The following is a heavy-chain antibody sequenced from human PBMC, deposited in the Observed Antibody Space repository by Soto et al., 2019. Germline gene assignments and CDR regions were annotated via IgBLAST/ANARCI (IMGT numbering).Heavy chain of an antibody. J-gene: IGHJ3*02. CDR3: ARDLQYSSSSSYAFDI. V-gene: IGHV1-3*01. CDR2: INAGNGNT. D-gene: IGHD6-6*01. Sequence: QVPLVQSGAEVKKPGASVKVSCKASGYTFTSYAMHWVRQAPGQRLEWMGWINAGNGNTKYSQKFQGRVTITRETSANTAYMKLSSRRSEDTAVYYCARDLQYSSSSSYAFDIWGQGTMVSVSS. CDR1: GYTFTSYA.